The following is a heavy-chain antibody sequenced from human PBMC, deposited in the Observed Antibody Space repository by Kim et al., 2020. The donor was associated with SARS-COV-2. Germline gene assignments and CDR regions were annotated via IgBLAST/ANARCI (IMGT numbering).Heavy chain of an antibody. CDR3: AKDMHYYDSSGPRDSFDI. D-gene: IGHD3-22*01. V-gene: IGHV3-9*01. Sequence: GGSLRLSCAASGFTFGDYAMHWVRQAPGKGLEWVSGISWNSGSIGYADSVKGRFTISRDNAKNSLYLQMNSLRAEDTALYYCAKDMHYYDSSGPRDSFDIWGQGTMVTVSS. CDR1: GFTFGDYA. CDR2: ISWNSGSI. J-gene: IGHJ3*02.